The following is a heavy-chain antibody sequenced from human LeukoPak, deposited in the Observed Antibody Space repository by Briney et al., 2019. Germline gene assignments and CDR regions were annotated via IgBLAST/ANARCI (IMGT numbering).Heavy chain of an antibody. V-gene: IGHV3-30*03. CDR2: ISYDGSNK. CDR1: GYTFGSYG. Sequence: GGSLRLFCAASGYTFGSYGMHWVRQAPGKGLEWVAVISYDGSNKYYADSVKGRFTISRDNSKNTLYLQMNSLRAEDTAVYFCARVDYQLLVGWFDPWGEGILVTVSS. J-gene: IGHJ5*02. D-gene: IGHD1-26*01. CDR3: ARVDYQLLVGWFDP.